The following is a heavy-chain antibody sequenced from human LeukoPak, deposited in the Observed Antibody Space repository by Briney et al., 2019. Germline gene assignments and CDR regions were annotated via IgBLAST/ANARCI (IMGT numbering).Heavy chain of an antibody. J-gene: IGHJ3*02. CDR3: ATYYYDSSGLSHAFDI. V-gene: IGHV4-59*01. CDR2: IYYSGST. D-gene: IGHD3-22*01. CDR1: GESISGFY. Sequence: SETLSLTCTVSGESISGFYWTWIRQPPGKGLEWIGYIYYSGSTNYDPSLKSRVTISVDTSKNQFSLKLSSVTAADTAVYYCATYYYDSSGLSHAFDIWGQGTMVTVSS.